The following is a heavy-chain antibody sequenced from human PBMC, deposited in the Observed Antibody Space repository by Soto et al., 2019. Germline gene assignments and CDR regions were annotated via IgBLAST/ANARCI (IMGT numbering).Heavy chain of an antibody. CDR2: IWYDGSNE. J-gene: IGHJ4*02. CDR3: ARDPRKTSVTTSVDY. Sequence: QVQLVGSGGGVVQPGTSLRLSCEASGFPFSDHAMHWVRQAPGKGLEWVAVIWYDGSNEYYGDSVKGRFTISRDNSKNTLYLQMNSLGAEDTAVYYCARDPRKTSVTTSVDYRGQGTLVTVSS. V-gene: IGHV3-33*01. CDR1: GFPFSDHA. D-gene: IGHD4-17*01.